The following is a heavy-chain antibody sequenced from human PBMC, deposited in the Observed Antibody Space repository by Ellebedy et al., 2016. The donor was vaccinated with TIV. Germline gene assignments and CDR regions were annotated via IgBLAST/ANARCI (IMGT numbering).Heavy chain of an antibody. J-gene: IGHJ4*02. CDR1: GFTVSSNY. CDR3: ARDWTGSYFDY. V-gene: IGHV3-53*01. D-gene: IGHD3-10*01. Sequence: PGESLNISCAASGFTVSSNYMSWVRQAPGKGLEWVSVIYSGGSTYYADSVKGRFTISRDNSKNTLYLQMNSLRAEDTAVYYCARDWTGSYFDYWGQGTLVTVSS. CDR2: IYSGGST.